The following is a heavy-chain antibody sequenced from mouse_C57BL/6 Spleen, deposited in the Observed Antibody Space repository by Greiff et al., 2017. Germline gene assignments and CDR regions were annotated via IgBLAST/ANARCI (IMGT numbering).Heavy chain of an antibody. CDR2: ISDGGSYT. CDR1: GFTFSSYA. CDR3: ARDLRNFLFDY. Sequence: EVQLVESGGGLVKPGGSLKLSCAASGFTFSSYAMSWVRQTPEKRLEWVATISDGGSYTYYPDNVKGRFTISRDNAKNNLYLQMSHLKSEDTAMYYCARDLRNFLFDYWGQGTTLTVSS. V-gene: IGHV5-4*01. J-gene: IGHJ2*01.